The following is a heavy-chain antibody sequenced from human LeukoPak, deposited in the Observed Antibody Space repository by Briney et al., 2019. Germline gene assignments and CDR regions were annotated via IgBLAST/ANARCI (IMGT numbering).Heavy chain of an antibody. CDR2: ISGSSSYT. Sequence: PGGSLRLSCAASGFTFSDYYMSWIRQAPGKGLEWVSYISGSSSYTNCADSVKGRFTISRDNAKNSLYLQMNSLRAEDTAVYYCARVYSSSCVDYWGQGTLVTVSS. CDR1: GFTFSDYY. CDR3: ARVYSSSCVDY. D-gene: IGHD6-13*01. V-gene: IGHV3-11*05. J-gene: IGHJ4*02.